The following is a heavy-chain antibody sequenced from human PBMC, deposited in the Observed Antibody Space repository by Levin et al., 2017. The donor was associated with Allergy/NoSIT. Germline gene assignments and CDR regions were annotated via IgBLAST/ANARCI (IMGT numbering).Heavy chain of an antibody. CDR1: GFTFSRYN. CDR2: ITTGSSTI. J-gene: IGHJ6*02. Sequence: GGSLRLSCAASGFTFSRYNTNWVRQAPGKGLEWISYITTGSSTIYYADSVKGRFTISRDNARNSLYLQMNGLGDEDTALYYCTRDRTGSYHYDMDVWGQGTTVTVSS. V-gene: IGHV3-48*02. CDR3: TRDRTGSYHYDMDV.